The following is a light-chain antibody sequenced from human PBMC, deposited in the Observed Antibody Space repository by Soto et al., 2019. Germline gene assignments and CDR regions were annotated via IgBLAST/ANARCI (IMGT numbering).Light chain of an antibody. J-gene: IGLJ1*01. CDR2: GVS. Sequence: QSALTQPASVSGSPGQSITISCTGTSSDVGGYNYVSWYQQHAGKAPKLILYGVSNRPSGVSTRFSGSKSGNTASLTISWLQAEDEADYYCNSCAGKSTGVFRTGTKVTVL. CDR1: SSDVGGYNY. V-gene: IGLV2-14*01. CDR3: NSCAGKSTGV.